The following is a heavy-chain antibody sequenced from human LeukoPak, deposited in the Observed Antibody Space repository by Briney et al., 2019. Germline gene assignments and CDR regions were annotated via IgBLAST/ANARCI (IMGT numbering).Heavy chain of an antibody. V-gene: IGHV4-38-2*02. CDR1: GYSISSGYC. Sequence: SETLSLTCTVSGYSISSGYCWGWIRQPPGKGLEWIGSIYHSGSTYYNPSLKSRVTISVDTSKNQFSLKLNSVTAADTAVYYCARSPYFDFWAGYYDLDCWGQGTLVTVSS. D-gene: IGHD3-3*01. CDR3: ARSPYFDFWAGYYDLDC. CDR2: IYHSGST. J-gene: IGHJ4*02.